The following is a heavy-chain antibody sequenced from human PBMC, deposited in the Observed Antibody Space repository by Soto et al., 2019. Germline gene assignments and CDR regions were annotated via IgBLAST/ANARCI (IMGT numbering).Heavy chain of an antibody. J-gene: IGHJ4*02. CDR2: INQDGSEK. D-gene: IGHD1-26*01. Sequence: EVHLVESGGGLVQTGGSLRLSCAIFESTVSRDWMNWVRQAPGKGLEWVANINQDGSEKYYVDSVKGRFTISRDNAKKSLYLQMNGLGPADTAMYYCSGGVGDAFWGQGTLVTVSS. V-gene: IGHV3-7*04. CDR3: SGGVGDAF. CDR1: ESTVSRDW.